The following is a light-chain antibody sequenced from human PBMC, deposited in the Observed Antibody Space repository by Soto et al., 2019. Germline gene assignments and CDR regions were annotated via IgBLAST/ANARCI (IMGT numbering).Light chain of an antibody. Sequence: IQMTQSPSTLSASIGDRVTITCRASQSVTTWLAWYQQKPGKAPKLLIYKASSLESGVPLRFSASGSGTEFSLTISSLQPDDFATYYCQQFYSYSTFGQGTKVDIK. V-gene: IGKV1-5*03. J-gene: IGKJ1*01. CDR3: QQFYSYST. CDR2: KAS. CDR1: QSVTTW.